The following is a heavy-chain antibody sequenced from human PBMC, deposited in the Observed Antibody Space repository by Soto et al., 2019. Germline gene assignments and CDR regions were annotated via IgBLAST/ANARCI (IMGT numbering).Heavy chain of an antibody. V-gene: IGHV3-23*01. D-gene: IGHD2-2*01. CDR1: GFPFSSYA. J-gene: IGHJ4*02. CDR3: ATNYCSSTSCYPYFFDH. Sequence: PGGSLILSCAASGFPFSSYAMSWVRQAPGKGLEWVSGISGSGSRTYYADSVKGRFTISRDNSKNALYLQMNSLRAEDTAVYYCATNYCSSTSCYPYFFDHWGQGTLVTVSS. CDR2: ISGSGSRT.